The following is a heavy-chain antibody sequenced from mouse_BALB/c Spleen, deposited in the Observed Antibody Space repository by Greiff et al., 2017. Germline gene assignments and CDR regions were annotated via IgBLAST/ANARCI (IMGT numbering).Heavy chain of an antibody. CDR1: GFTFSSYT. Sequence: EVKLQESGGGLVQPGGSLKLSCAASGFTFSSYTMSWVRQTPEKRLELVATINSNGGSTYYPDSVKGRFTISRDNAKNTLYLQMSSLKSEDTAMYYCAREGYGYDEGAWFAYWGQGTLVTVSA. D-gene: IGHD2-2*01. CDR2: INSNGGST. J-gene: IGHJ3*01. CDR3: AREGYGYDEGAWFAY. V-gene: IGHV5-6-3*01.